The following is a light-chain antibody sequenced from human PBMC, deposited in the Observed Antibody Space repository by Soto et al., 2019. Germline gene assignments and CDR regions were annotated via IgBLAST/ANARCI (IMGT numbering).Light chain of an antibody. CDR2: DVS. CDR3: SSYAGSNSVV. CDR1: SRDVGGYNY. V-gene: IGLV2-11*01. Sequence: QSVLTQPRSVSGSPGQSVTISCTGTSRDVGGYNYVSWYQQHPGKAPKLMIYDVSTRPSGVPDRFSGSKSGNTASLTISGLQAEDEADYYCSSYAGSNSVVFGGGTKLTVL. J-gene: IGLJ2*01.